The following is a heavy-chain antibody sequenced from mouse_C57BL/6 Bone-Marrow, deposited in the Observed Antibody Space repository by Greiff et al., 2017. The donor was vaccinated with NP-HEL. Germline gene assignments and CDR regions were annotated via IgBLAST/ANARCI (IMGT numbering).Heavy chain of an antibody. V-gene: IGHV3-6*01. CDR3: ARGALRPAAYY. Sequence: EVQLQQSGPGLVKPSQSLSLTCSVTGYSITSGYYWNWIRQFPGNKLEWMGYISYDGSNNSNPSLKNRISITRDTSKNQFFLKVNAVTTEDTATDYCARGALRPAAYYWGQGTTLTVSS. J-gene: IGHJ2*01. CDR2: ISYDGSN. CDR1: GYSITSGYY.